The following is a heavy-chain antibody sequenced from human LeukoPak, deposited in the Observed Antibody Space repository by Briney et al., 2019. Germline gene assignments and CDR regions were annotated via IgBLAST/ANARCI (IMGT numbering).Heavy chain of an antibody. Sequence: GGSLRLSCAASGFTFSSYSMNWVRQAPGKGLEWVSYISSRSSNIYYADSVKGRFTISRDNAKNSLYPQMNSLRDEDTAVYYCARIPGGYYYGMDVWGQGTTVTVSS. CDR2: ISSRSSNI. D-gene: IGHD3-16*01. CDR3: ARIPGGYYYGMDV. CDR1: GFTFSSYS. V-gene: IGHV3-48*02. J-gene: IGHJ6*02.